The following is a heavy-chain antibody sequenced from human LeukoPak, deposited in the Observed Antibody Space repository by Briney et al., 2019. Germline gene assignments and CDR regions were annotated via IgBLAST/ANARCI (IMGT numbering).Heavy chain of an antibody. CDR2: ISWNSGSI. J-gene: IGHJ4*02. V-gene: IGHV3-9*01. CDR3: AKAVAGTYFDY. Sequence: GGSLRLSCAASGFTFDDYAMHWVRQAPGKGLGWVSGISWNSGSIGYADSVKGRFTISRDNAKNSLYLQMNSLRAEDTALYYCAKAVAGTYFDYWGQGTLVTVSS. CDR1: GFTFDDYA. D-gene: IGHD6-19*01.